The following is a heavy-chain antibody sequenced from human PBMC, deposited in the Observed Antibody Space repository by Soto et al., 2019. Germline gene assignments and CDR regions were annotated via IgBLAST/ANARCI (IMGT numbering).Heavy chain of an antibody. V-gene: IGHV3-23*01. CDR2: ISGSGGST. Sequence: EVQLLESGGGLVQPGGSLRLSCAASGFTFSSYAMSWVRQAPGKELEWVSAISGSGGSTYYADSVKGRFTISRDNSKNSLYLQMNSLRAEDTAVYYCAKDGGGVVVSYFLSWFDPWGQGTLVIVSS. CDR3: AKDGGGVVVSYFLSWFDP. J-gene: IGHJ5*02. D-gene: IGHD2-15*01. CDR1: GFTFSSYA.